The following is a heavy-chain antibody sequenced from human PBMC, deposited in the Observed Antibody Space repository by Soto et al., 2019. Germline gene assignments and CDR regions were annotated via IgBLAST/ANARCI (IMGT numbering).Heavy chain of an antibody. Sequence: GGSLRLSCTASGFTFSSYAMSWVRQAPGKGLEWVSAISGRGDSTYYADSVKGRFTISRDNSKNTLYLQMNSLRVDDTAVYFCAKVPLGWDSGLFDFWGQGTLVTVSS. CDR3: AKVPLGWDSGLFDF. V-gene: IGHV3-23*01. CDR2: ISGRGDST. CDR1: GFTFSSYA. J-gene: IGHJ4*02. D-gene: IGHD3-10*01.